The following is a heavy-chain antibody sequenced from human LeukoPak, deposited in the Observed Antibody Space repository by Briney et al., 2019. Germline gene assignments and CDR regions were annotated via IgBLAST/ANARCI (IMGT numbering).Heavy chain of an antibody. CDR1: GVSISNYY. CDR2: IYYSGGT. J-gene: IGHJ5*02. V-gene: IGHV4-59*01. Sequence: SETLSLTCTVSGVSISNYYWSWIRQPPGRGLEYIGYIYYSGGTNYNPSLQSRVTISVDTSKNQFSLKLSSVTAADTAVYYCAREGVAHNWFDPWGQGTLVTVSS. D-gene: IGHD5-12*01. CDR3: AREGVAHNWFDP.